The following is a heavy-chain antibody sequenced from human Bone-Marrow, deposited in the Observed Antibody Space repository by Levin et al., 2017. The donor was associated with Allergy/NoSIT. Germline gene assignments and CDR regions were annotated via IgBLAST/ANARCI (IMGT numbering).Heavy chain of an antibody. D-gene: IGHD2-15*01. CDR2: IRGGGDVT. Sequence: ETLSLTCAASGFTFSSQELYWVRQAPGKGLEWVSTIRGGGDVTNYADSVKGRFTISRDNSKNTLYLQMDSLRAEDTALYYCATRRGCGGGTCFGLENWGQGTLVTVSS. J-gene: IGHJ4*02. V-gene: IGHV3-23*01. CDR3: ATRRGCGGGTCFGLEN. CDR1: GFTFSSQE.